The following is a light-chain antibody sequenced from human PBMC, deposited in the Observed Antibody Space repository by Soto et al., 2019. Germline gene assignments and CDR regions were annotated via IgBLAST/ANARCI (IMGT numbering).Light chain of an antibody. CDR2: DAS. J-gene: IGKJ1*01. V-gene: IGKV1-5*01. CDR1: QNINAW. Sequence: DIHMTQSPSSLSVSVGDRVTITCRTSQNINAWLAWYQQRPGQAPKLLIYDASTVQSGVPSRFSGSGSGTEFTLTISSLQPDDVATYYCQQYNEYSWTFGQGTKVDNK. CDR3: QQYNEYSWT.